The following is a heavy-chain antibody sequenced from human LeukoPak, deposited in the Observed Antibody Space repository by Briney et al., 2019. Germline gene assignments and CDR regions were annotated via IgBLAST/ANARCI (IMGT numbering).Heavy chain of an antibody. D-gene: IGHD3-10*01. CDR1: GYTFTSYG. V-gene: IGHV1-18*01. CDR3: ARVVTMVRGKLKDFDY. J-gene: IGHJ4*02. CDR2: ISAYNGNT. Sequence: ASVKVSCKGSGYTFTSYGISWGRQAPGQGLEWVGGISAYNGNTKYAQKLQGRVTMTTDTSTSTAYMELRSLRSDDTAVYYCARVVTMVRGKLKDFDYWGQGTLVTVSS.